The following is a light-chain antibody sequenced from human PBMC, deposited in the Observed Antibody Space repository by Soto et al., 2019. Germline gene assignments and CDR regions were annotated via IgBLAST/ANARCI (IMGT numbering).Light chain of an antibody. CDR3: QSYDSSLSGSAV. J-gene: IGLJ1*01. CDR1: SSDIGNNY. CDR2: GNS. Sequence: QSVLTQPPSVSAAPGQKVTISCSGSSSDIGNNYVSWYQHLPGTAPKLLIYGNSNRPSGVPDRFSGSKSGTSASLAITGLQAEDEADYYCQSYDSSLSGSAVFGTGTKVTVL. V-gene: IGLV1-40*01.